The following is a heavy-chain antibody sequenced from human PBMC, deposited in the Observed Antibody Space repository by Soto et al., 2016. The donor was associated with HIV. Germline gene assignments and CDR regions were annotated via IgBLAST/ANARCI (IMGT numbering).Heavy chain of an antibody. V-gene: IGHV4-31*03. J-gene: IGHJ3*02. D-gene: IGHD4-17*01. CDR2: IYYSGST. CDR3: ARGVTVTYVLXLDMSFDI. Sequence: QVQLQESGPGLVKPSQTLSLTCSVSGGSISTGTYYWSWIRQHPGKGLEWIGHIYYSGSTYYNPSLKSRISISVDTSKNXFSLQFNSVTAADTAVYYCARGVTVTYVLXLDMSFDIVGPRASGHRLF. CDR1: GGSISTGTYY.